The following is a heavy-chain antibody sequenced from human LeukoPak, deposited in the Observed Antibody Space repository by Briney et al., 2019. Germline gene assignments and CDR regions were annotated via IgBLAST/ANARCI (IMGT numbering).Heavy chain of an antibody. J-gene: IGHJ5*02. Sequence: SETLSLTCAVYGGSFSGYYWSWIRQPPGKGLEWIGEINHSGSTNYNPSLKSRVTISVDTSKNQFSLKLSSVTAADTAVYYCATTPILHNWFDPWGQGTLVTVSS. CDR3: ATTPILHNWFDP. CDR2: INHSGST. D-gene: IGHD1-26*01. V-gene: IGHV4-34*01. CDR1: GGSFSGYY.